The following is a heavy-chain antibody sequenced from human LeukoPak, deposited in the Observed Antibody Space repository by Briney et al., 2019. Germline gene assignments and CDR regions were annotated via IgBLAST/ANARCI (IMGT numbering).Heavy chain of an antibody. Sequence: GASVKVSCKASGYTFTGCYMHWVRQAPGQGLEWMGWINPNSGGTNYAQKFQGRVTMTRDTSISTAYMELSRLRSDDTAVYYCARGGPDDFWSGYLIDYWGQGTLVTVSS. CDR3: ARGGPDDFWSGYLIDY. CDR1: GYTFTGCY. J-gene: IGHJ4*02. V-gene: IGHV1-2*02. D-gene: IGHD3-3*01. CDR2: INPNSGGT.